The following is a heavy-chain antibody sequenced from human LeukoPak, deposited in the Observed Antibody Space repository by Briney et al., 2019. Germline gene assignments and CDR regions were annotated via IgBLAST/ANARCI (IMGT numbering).Heavy chain of an antibody. D-gene: IGHD4/OR15-4a*01. V-gene: IGHV4-59*12. CDR1: GGSISSYY. J-gene: IGHJ4*02. Sequence: SETLSLTCTVYGGSISSYYWTWIRQPPGKGLEWIGDMYYSGSTSYNPSLKSRVTISVDTSKNQFSLKLSSVTAADTAVYFCARAPHGANADYPGQGTLLTVSS. CDR2: MYYSGST. CDR3: ARAPHGANADY.